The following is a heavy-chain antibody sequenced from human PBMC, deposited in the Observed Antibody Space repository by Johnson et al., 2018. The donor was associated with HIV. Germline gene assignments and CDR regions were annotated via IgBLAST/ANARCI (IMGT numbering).Heavy chain of an antibody. J-gene: IGHJ3*02. CDR3: ARVVSVAVAGSRQGAVGAFDM. D-gene: IGHD6-19*01. V-gene: IGHV3-30*02. CDR2: IRYDGSNK. Sequence: QVQLVESGGGVVQPGGSLRLSCAASGFTFSSYGMHWVRQAPGKGLEWVAFIRYDGSNKNYAHSVKGRFAISRDNAKNSLYLQMNSLRAGDTAVYYCARVVSVAVAGSRQGAVGAFDMWGQGTMVTVSS. CDR1: GFTFSSYG.